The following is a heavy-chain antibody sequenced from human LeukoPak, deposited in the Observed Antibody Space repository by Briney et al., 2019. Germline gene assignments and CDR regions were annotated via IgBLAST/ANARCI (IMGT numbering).Heavy chain of an antibody. CDR3: ARISGSYYFQFDY. Sequence: SETLSLTCTVSGGSISSYHWSWIRQPPGKGLEWIGYIYYSGSTNDNPSLKSRVTISVDTSKNQFSLKLSSVTAADTAVYYCARISGSYYFQFDYWGQGTLVTVSS. V-gene: IGHV4-59*01. D-gene: IGHD3-10*01. CDR2: IYYSGST. J-gene: IGHJ4*02. CDR1: GGSISSYH.